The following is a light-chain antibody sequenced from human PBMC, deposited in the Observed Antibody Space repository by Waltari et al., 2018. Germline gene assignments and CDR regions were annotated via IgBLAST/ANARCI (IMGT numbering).Light chain of an antibody. Sequence: EIVMTQSPATLSVSPGERATLSCRASQSVSSNLAWYQQKPGQAPRFLIYGASTRATGFPARFSGSGSGTEFTLTISSLQSEDFAVYYCQQYNNWPRTFGQGTKVEI. CDR1: QSVSSN. V-gene: IGKV3-15*01. CDR2: GAS. J-gene: IGKJ1*01. CDR3: QQYNNWPRT.